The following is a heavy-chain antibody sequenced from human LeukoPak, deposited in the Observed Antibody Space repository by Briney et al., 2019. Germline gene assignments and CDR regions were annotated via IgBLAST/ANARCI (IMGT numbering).Heavy chain of an antibody. V-gene: IGHV1-69*05. CDR2: IIPIFGTA. D-gene: IGHD5-18*01. CDR1: GGTFSSYA. CDR3: ASGCSYGTYYFDY. J-gene: IGHJ4*02. Sequence: ASVKVSCKASGGTFSSYAISWVRQAPGQGLEWMGRIIPIFGTANYAQKFQGRVTITTDESTSTAYMELSSLRSEDTAVYYCASGCSYGTYYFDYWGQGTLVTVSS.